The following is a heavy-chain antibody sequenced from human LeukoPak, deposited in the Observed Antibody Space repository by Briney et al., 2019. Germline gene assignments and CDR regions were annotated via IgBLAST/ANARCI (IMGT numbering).Heavy chain of an antibody. D-gene: IGHD1-14*01. CDR2: IYSSGST. V-gene: IGHV4-4*07. J-gene: IGHJ6*03. CDR3: ARGRYESTRLSAYYYYYMDV. CDR1: GASISSYY. Sequence: SETLSLTCTVSGASISSYYWSWIRQPARKGLEWIGRIYSSGSTIYNPSLKSRDTMSVDTSKNQFSLKLSSVTAADTAVYYCARGRYESTRLSAYYYYYMDVWGKGTTVTVSS.